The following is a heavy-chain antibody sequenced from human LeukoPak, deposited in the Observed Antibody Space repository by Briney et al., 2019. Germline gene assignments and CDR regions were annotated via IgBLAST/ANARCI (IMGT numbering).Heavy chain of an antibody. V-gene: IGHV3-23*01. J-gene: IGHJ4*02. D-gene: IGHD6-13*01. CDR3: AKDSIGVSGKRGGFDS. CDR1: GFTFSSYA. CDR2: ISRSGGTT. Sequence: GGSLRLSCAASGFTFSSYAMSWVRQAPGKGLECVSDISRSGGTTTYADSVKGRFTISRDNSKNTLFLQMNSLRAEDTAVYYCAKDSIGVSGKRGGFDSWGQGTLVTVSS.